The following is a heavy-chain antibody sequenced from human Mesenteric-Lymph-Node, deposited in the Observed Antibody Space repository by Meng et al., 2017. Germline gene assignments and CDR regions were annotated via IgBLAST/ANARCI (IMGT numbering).Heavy chain of an antibody. Sequence: GGSLRLSCAASGFTFSSYAMSWVRQAPGKGLEWVSSISSSSSYIYYADSVKGRFTISRDNAKNSLYLQMNSLRAEDTAVYYCARDFSSPEKGGFDYWGQGTLVTVSS. J-gene: IGHJ4*02. CDR2: ISSSSSYI. V-gene: IGHV3-21*01. D-gene: IGHD2-2*01. CDR3: ARDFSSPEKGGFDY. CDR1: GFTFSSYA.